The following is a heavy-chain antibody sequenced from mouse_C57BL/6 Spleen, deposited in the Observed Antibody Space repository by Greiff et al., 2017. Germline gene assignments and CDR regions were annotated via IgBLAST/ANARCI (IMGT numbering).Heavy chain of an antibody. CDR3: ARGDYYRYFDV. J-gene: IGHJ1*03. D-gene: IGHD2-4*01. CDR2: IYPGDGDT. CDR1: GYAFSSSW. Sequence: QVQLKESGPELVKPGASVKISCKASGYAFSSSWMNWVKQRPGKGLEWIGRIYPGDGDTNYNGKFKGKATLTADKSSSTAYMQLSSLTSEDSAVYFCARGDYYRYFDVWGTGTTVTVSS. V-gene: IGHV1-82*01.